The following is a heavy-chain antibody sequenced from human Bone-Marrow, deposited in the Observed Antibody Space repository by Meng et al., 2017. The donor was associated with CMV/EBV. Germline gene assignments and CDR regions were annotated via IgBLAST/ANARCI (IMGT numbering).Heavy chain of an antibody. V-gene: IGHV3-11*01. Sequence: GESLKISCAASGFTFSDYYMSWIRQAPGKGLEWVSYISSSGSTIYYADSVKGRFTISRDNAKNSLYLQMNSLRAEDTAVYYCARSLEELLRADYWGQGTLVTVSS. CDR1: GFTFSDYY. J-gene: IGHJ4*02. D-gene: IGHD1-26*01. CDR3: ARSLEELLRADY. CDR2: ISSSGSTI.